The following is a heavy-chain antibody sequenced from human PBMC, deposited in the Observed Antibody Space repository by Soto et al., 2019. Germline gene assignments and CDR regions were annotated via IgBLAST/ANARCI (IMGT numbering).Heavy chain of an antibody. Sequence: PGGSLRLSCAASGFTFSSYSMNWVRQAPGKGREWVSYLSSSSSTIYYADSVKGRFTISRDNAKNSLYLQMNSLRDEDTAVYYCARVWYYDSSFSYYLDYWGQGTLVTVS. CDR1: GFTFSSYS. J-gene: IGHJ4*02. CDR2: LSSSSSTI. CDR3: ARVWYYDSSFSYYLDY. V-gene: IGHV3-48*02. D-gene: IGHD3-22*01.